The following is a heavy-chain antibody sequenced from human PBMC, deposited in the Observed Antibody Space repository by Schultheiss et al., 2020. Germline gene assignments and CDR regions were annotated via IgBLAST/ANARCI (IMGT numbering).Heavy chain of an antibody. Sequence: SETLSLTCAVYGGSFSGYYWSWIRQPPGKGLEWIGSVYYTGYTYKNPSLKSRVTFSVDKSRNQFSLELSSVTAADTAVYYCARDVFFYCTGGSCYYDYWGQGTLVTVSS. D-gene: IGHD2-15*01. CDR1: GGSFSGYY. CDR3: ARDVFFYCTGGSCYYDY. CDR2: VYYTGYT. V-gene: IGHV4-34*01. J-gene: IGHJ4*02.